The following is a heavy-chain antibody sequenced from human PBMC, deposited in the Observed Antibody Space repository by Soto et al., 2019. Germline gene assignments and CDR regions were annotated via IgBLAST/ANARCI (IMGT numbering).Heavy chain of an antibody. J-gene: IGHJ3*01. V-gene: IGHV1-69*01. Sequence: QVQLVQSGAEVKKPGSSVKVSCKASGDTFRTYTISWVRQAPGQGLEWMGGIIPMFGKSNNAQRFQGRVTITADEIPSPAYMEHCSPRSVDTPVYCCSASTSHYVRRGISHLALWGQGTTVTVSS. CDR1: GDTFRTYT. CDR3: SASTSHYVRRGISHLAL. D-gene: IGHD4-4*01. CDR2: IIPMFGKS.